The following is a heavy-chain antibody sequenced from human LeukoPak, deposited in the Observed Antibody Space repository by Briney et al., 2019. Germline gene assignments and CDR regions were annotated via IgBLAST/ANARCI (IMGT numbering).Heavy chain of an antibody. V-gene: IGHV1-8*03. D-gene: IGHD2-2*01. CDR3: ARGRGGCYHDY. Sequence: GASVKVSCKASGYIFISYDIHWVRQATGQGLEWMGWMNPNSGNTGYAQKFQGRVTITRNTSISTAYMELNSLRSEDTAVYYCARGRGGCYHDYRGQGTLVTVSS. CDR1: GYIFISYD. J-gene: IGHJ4*02. CDR2: MNPNSGNT.